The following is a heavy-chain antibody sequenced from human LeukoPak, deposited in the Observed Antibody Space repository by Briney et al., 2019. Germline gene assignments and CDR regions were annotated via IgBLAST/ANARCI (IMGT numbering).Heavy chain of an antibody. D-gene: IGHD6-19*01. J-gene: IGHJ4*02. CDR2: IRSKTYGGTT. V-gene: IGHV3-49*04. CDR3: TRARIVVATPLFDY. CDR1: GFSVSTTY. Sequence: PGGSLRLSCAASGFSVSTTYMTWVRQAPGKGLEWVGFIRSKTYGGTTEYAASVKGRFTISRDDSKSIAYLQMNSLKTEDTAVYYCTRARIVVATPLFDYWGQGILVTLSS.